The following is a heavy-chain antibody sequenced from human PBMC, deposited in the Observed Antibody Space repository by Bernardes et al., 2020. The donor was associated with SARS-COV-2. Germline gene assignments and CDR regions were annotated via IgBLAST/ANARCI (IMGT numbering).Heavy chain of an antibody. CDR3: ARGFDY. CDR2: LYYTGST. CDR1: GGSIRAYY. J-gene: IGHJ4*02. Sequence: WVSLRLTCTVSGGSIRAYYWSWFRQPPGKGLEWIGYLYYTGSTNYNPSLQSRVTISVDTSKNQFSLKLSSVTAADTAVYYCARGFDYWGQGILVTVSS. V-gene: IGHV4-59*01.